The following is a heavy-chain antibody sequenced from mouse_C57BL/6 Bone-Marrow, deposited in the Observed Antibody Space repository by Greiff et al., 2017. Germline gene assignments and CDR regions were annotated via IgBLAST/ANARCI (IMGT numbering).Heavy chain of an antibody. V-gene: IGHV5-17*01. CDR3: ARPQFAY. Sequence: EVQGVESGGGLVKPGGSLKLSCAASGFTFSDYGMHWVRQAPEKGLEWVAYISSGSSTIYYTDTVKGRFTISRDNAKNTRFLQMTSLRSEDTAMYYCARPQFAYWGQGTLVTVSA. CDR2: ISSGSSTI. D-gene: IGHD6-1*01. CDR1: GFTFSDYG. J-gene: IGHJ3*01.